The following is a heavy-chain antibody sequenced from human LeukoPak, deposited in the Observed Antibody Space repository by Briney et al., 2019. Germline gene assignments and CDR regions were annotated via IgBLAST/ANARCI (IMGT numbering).Heavy chain of an antibody. Sequence: GGSLRLSCAASGFTFSSYGMHWVRQAPGKGLEWVAVISYDGSNKYYADSVKGRFTISRDNSKNTLYLQMNSLRAEDTAVYYCAKVMVRGVVRFAQGAPSLDYWGQGTLVTVSS. CDR3: AKVMVRGVVRFAQGAPSLDY. CDR2: ISYDGSNK. D-gene: IGHD3-10*01. V-gene: IGHV3-30*18. J-gene: IGHJ4*02. CDR1: GFTFSSYG.